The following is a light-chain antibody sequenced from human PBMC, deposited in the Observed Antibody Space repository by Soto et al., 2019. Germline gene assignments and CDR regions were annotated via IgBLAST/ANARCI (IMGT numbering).Light chain of an antibody. CDR2: DAS. J-gene: IGKJ4*01. V-gene: IGKV1-5*01. Sequence: DIQTTQSPSTLSASVGDRVPITCRARQSISSWLAWYQQKPGKAPKLLIYDASSLESGVPSRFSGSGSGTEFTLTTSSLQPEDFATYDCQQYNSYSVGGGTKVEIK. CDR3: QQYNSYS. CDR1: QSISSW.